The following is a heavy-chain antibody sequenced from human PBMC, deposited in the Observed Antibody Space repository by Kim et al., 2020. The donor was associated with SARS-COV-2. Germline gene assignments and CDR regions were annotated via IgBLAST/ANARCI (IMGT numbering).Heavy chain of an antibody. D-gene: IGHD3-10*01. CDR3: ARAGASPGRRAFDI. V-gene: IGHV3-48*03. J-gene: IGHJ3*02. Sequence: YAESVKGRFTIARDNAKNSLYLQMNSLRAEDTAVYYCARAGASPGRRAFDIWGQGTMITVSS.